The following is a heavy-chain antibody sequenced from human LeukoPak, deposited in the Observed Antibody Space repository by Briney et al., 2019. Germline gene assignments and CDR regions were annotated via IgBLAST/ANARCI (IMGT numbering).Heavy chain of an antibody. CDR3: ARVDYGGYNFFDY. J-gene: IGHJ4*02. CDR2: ISSSSSYI. D-gene: IGHD4-17*01. CDR1: GFTFSSYS. Sequence: PGGSLRLSCAASGFTFSSYSMNWVRQAPGKGLEWVSSISSSSSYIYYADSVKGRFAISRDNAKNSLYPQMNSQRAEDKAVYYCARVDYGGYNFFDYWGQGTLVTVSS. V-gene: IGHV3-21*01.